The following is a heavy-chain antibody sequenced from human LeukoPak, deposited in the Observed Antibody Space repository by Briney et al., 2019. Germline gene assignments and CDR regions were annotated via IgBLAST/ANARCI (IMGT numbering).Heavy chain of an antibody. CDR2: ISGSGGST. D-gene: IGHD1-26*01. CDR1: GFTFSSYA. J-gene: IGHJ4*02. V-gene: IGHV3-23*01. Sequence: PAGGSLRLSCAASGFTFSSYAMSWVRQAPGKGLEWVSAISGSGGSTYYADSVKGRFTISRDNSKNTLYLQMNSLRAEDTAVYYCAKDLSRIVGASSPLWGQGTLVTVSS. CDR3: AKDLSRIVGASSPL.